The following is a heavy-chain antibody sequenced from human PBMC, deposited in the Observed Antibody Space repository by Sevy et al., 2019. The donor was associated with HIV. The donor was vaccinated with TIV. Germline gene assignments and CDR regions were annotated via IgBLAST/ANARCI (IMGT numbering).Heavy chain of an antibody. CDR3: ARGPPANYYDSSGYLDY. CDR2: IIPIFGTA. V-gene: IGHV1-69*06. D-gene: IGHD3-22*01. J-gene: IGHJ4*02. CDR1: GGTFSSYA. Sequence: ASVKVSCKASGGTFSSYAISWVRQAPGQGLEWMGGIIPIFGTANYEQKFQGRVTLTADKSTRTDYMELSSLRSEDTAVYYCARGPPANYYDSSGYLDYWGQGTLVTVSS.